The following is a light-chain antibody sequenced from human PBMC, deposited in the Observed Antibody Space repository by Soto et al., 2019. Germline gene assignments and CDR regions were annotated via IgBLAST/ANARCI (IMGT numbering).Light chain of an antibody. CDR3: QPYTTYSGT. J-gene: IGKJ3*01. Sequence: DIHMTQSPATLSASVGDRVTITCRASQSISTWLAWYQQKPGKAPKLLIYWASSLESGVPSRFSGSGSGTEFTLTISSLQPDDFATYYCQPYTTYSGTFGPGTKVDIK. CDR1: QSISTW. CDR2: WAS. V-gene: IGKV1-5*03.